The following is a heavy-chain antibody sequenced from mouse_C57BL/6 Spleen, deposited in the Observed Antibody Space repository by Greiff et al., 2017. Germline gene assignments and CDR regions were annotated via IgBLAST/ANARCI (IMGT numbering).Heavy chain of an antibody. CDR2: INPNYGTT. D-gene: IGHD2-4*01. CDR1: GYSFTDSN. V-gene: IGHV1-39*01. J-gene: IGHJ4*01. Sequence: EVKLMESGPELVKPGASVKISCKASGYSFTDSNMNWVKQSNGKSLEWIGVINPNYGTTSYNQKFKGKATLTVDQSSSTAYMQLNSLTSEDSAVYYCARYYDYDGWYAMDYWGQGTSDTVSS. CDR3: ARYYDYDGWYAMDY.